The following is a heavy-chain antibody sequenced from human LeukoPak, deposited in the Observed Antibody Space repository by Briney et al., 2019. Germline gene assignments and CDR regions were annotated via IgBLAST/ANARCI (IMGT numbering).Heavy chain of an antibody. D-gene: IGHD5-12*01. Sequence: ASVKVSCKASGYPFTDYYMHWVRQAPGQGLEWMGWINPNRGGTDYAQKFQGRVTMTRDTSISTAYMELSRLRYDDTAVYYCARDVGGYGTKGYYFDYWGQGTLVTVSS. CDR2: INPNRGGT. CDR1: GYPFTDYY. J-gene: IGHJ4*02. CDR3: ARDVGGYGTKGYYFDY. V-gene: IGHV1-2*02.